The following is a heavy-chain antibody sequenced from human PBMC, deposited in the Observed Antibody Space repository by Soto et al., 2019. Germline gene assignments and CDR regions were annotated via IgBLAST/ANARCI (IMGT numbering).Heavy chain of an antibody. CDR3: ARDKDRQQLGGNYYYGIDV. J-gene: IGHJ6*02. V-gene: IGHV1-69*12. CDR2: IIPIFRTP. Sequence: QVQLVQSGAEVKKPGSSVTVSCKASGGTFGNSAVSWVRQAPGQGLEWMGGIIPIFRTPDYAQTFQGRVTITADESTSTVYMELTSLRSEDTAVYYCARDKDRQQLGGNYYYGIDVWGQGITVTVSS. D-gene: IGHD3-3*02. CDR1: GGTFGNSA.